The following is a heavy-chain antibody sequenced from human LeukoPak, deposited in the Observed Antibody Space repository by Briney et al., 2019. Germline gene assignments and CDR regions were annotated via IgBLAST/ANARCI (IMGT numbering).Heavy chain of an antibody. CDR2: INTDGRIT. V-gene: IGHV3-64*02. J-gene: IGHJ4*02. CDR3: TRDGGSFCDFDY. CDR1: GFSFRNYA. Sequence: GGSLRLSCVASGFSFRNYAIHWVRQAPGKGLEYVSVINTDGRITYYADSVKGRFTISRGNSKNTAYLQMGSLRGEDMAVYYCTRDGGSFCDFDYWGQGALVTVSS. D-gene: IGHD1-26*01.